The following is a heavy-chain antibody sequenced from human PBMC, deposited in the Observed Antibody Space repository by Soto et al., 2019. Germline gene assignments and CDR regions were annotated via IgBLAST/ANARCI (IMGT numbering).Heavy chain of an antibody. D-gene: IGHD6-13*01. Sequence: SETLSLTCTVSGGSISSYYWSWIRQPPGKGLEWIGYIYYSGSTNYNPSLKSRVTISVDTSKNQFSLKLSSVTAADTAVYYCARVAAAGRPDYYYYYMDVWGKGTTVTVSS. J-gene: IGHJ6*03. CDR3: ARVAAAGRPDYYYYYMDV. V-gene: IGHV4-59*01. CDR2: IYYSGST. CDR1: GGSISSYY.